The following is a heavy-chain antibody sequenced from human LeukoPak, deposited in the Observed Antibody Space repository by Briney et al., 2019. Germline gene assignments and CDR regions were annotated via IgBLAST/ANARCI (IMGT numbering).Heavy chain of an antibody. CDR1: GFTFDDYA. Sequence: PGGSLRLSCAASGFTFDDYAMHWVRQAPGKGLEWVSGISWNSGSIGYADSVKGRFTISRDNAKISLYLLMNSLRAEDTALYYCAKDWRRGGYGYGSSGMDVWGQGTTVTVSS. V-gene: IGHV3-9*01. CDR2: ISWNSGSI. CDR3: AKDWRRGGYGYGSSGMDV. J-gene: IGHJ6*02. D-gene: IGHD5-18*01.